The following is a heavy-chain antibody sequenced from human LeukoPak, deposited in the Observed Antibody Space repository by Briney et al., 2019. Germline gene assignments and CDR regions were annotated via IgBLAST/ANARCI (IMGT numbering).Heavy chain of an antibody. J-gene: IGHJ4*02. CDR2: IGTSGDT. CDR1: GLTFSNSP. Sequence: GGSLRLSCAAAGLTFSNSPMNWVRQVPGKGLEWVSTIGTSGDTYYADSVKGRFTISRDISKNTVYLQMTSLRAEDTALYYCATKTVGNYPYDYWGQGTLVTVSS. D-gene: IGHD3-22*01. V-gene: IGHV3-23*01. CDR3: ATKTVGNYPYDY.